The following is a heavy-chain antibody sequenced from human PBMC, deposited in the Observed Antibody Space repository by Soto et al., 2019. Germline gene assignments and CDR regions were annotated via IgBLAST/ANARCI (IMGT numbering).Heavy chain of an antibody. CDR3: ARGYRGYDFWSGYKYYYYYYMDV. Sequence: PSETLSLTCSVSGGSISSYYWSLIRQPPGKGLEWIGYIYYSGSTNYNPSLKSRVTISVDTSKNQFSLKLSSVTAADTAVYYCARGYRGYDFWSGYKYYYYYYMDVWGKGTTVTVSS. V-gene: IGHV4-59*01. CDR2: IYYSGST. J-gene: IGHJ6*03. D-gene: IGHD3-3*01. CDR1: GGSISSYY.